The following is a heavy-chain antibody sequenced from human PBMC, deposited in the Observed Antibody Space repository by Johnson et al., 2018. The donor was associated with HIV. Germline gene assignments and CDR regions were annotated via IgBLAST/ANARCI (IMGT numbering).Heavy chain of an antibody. J-gene: IGHJ3*02. Sequence: VQLVESGGGLVQPGRSLRLSCEASGFTFSSYAMNWVLQAPGKGLEWVSAISGLGGSTSYADSVKGRFTISRDNSKNTLYLQMNSLRAEDTALYYCAKDRSTGWYPAFDIWGQGTMVTVSS. CDR1: GFTFSSYA. V-gene: IGHV3-23*04. D-gene: IGHD6-19*01. CDR2: ISGLGGST. CDR3: AKDRSTGWYPAFDI.